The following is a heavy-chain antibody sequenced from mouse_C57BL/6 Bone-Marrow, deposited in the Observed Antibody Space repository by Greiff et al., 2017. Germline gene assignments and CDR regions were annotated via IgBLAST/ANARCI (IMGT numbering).Heavy chain of an antibody. CDR3: ARHGSSPFAD. V-gene: IGHV1-81*01. J-gene: IGHJ3*01. D-gene: IGHD1-1*01. CDR1: GYTFTSYG. Sequence: VQGVESGAELARPGASVKLSCKASGYTFTSYGISWVKQRTGQGLEWIGEIYPRSGNTYYNEKFKGKATLTADKSSSTAYMELRSLTSEDSAVYFCARHGSSPFADWGQGTLVTVSA. CDR2: IYPRSGNT.